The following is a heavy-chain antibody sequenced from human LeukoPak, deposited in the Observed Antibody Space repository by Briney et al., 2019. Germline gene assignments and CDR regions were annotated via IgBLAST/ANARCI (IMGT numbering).Heavy chain of an antibody. CDR3: ARRAGPCSGTNCPGAFDL. D-gene: IGHD2-2*01. J-gene: IGHJ3*01. V-gene: IGHV4-59*01. Sequence: PSETLSLTCTVSGGSINNYYWSWIRQPPGKGLEWIGYVYYSGSTKYNPSLKSRVTTSIDTSKKRFSLKLDSVTAADTAVYYCARRAGPCSGTNCPGAFDLWGQGTMVTVSS. CDR2: VYYSGST. CDR1: GGSINNYY.